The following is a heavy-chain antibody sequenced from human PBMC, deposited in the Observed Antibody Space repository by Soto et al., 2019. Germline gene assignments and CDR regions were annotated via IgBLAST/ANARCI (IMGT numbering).Heavy chain of an antibody. D-gene: IGHD3-10*01. CDR1: GFTFSSYG. Sequence: GGSLRLSCAASGFTFSSYGMHWVRQAPGKGLEWVAVISYDGSNKYYADSVKGRFTISRDNSKNTLYLQMNSLRAEDTAVYYCAKGGHRGRGVYYYFDYWGQGTLVTVSS. J-gene: IGHJ4*02. CDR2: ISYDGSNK. CDR3: AKGGHRGRGVYYYFDY. V-gene: IGHV3-30*18.